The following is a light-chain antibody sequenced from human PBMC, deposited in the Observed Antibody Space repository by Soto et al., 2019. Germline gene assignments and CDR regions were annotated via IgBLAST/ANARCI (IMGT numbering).Light chain of an antibody. CDR1: QSVSSSY. CDR2: GAS. V-gene: IGKV3-20*01. J-gene: IGKJ1*01. Sequence: ENVLTQSPGTLSLSPGERATLSCRASQSVSSSYLAWYQHKPGQAPRFLIYGASTRATGIPDRFSGSGSGTDFTLTISRLEPEDFAVYYCHHFGSLPETFGQGTNVE. CDR3: HHFGSLPET.